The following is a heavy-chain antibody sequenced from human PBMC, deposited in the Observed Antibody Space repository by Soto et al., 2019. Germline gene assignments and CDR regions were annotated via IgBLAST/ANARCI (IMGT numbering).Heavy chain of an antibody. J-gene: IGHJ5*02. Sequence: ASVKVSCKASGYTFTSYYMHWVRQAPGQGLEWMGIINPSGGSTSYAQKFQGRVTMTRDTSTSTVYMELSSLRSEDTAVYYCGRSPIVVITINWFDPWGQGTLVTVSS. D-gene: IGHD3-22*01. CDR1: GYTFTSYY. V-gene: IGHV1-46*01. CDR2: INPSGGST. CDR3: GRSPIVVITINWFDP.